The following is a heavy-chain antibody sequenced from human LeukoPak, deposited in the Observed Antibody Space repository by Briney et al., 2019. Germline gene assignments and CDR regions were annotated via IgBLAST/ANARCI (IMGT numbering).Heavy chain of an antibody. D-gene: IGHD7-27*01. CDR2: IRYDGSDK. Sequence: GGSLRLSCAASGFTFSNYGMYWVRQAPGKGLEWVAFIRYDGSDKYYADSVKGRFTMSRDNFKNTLYLQMDSLRPEDTAVYYCAKGQLGIQSSKWFDPWGQGTLVTVSS. CDR3: AKGQLGIQSSKWFDP. CDR1: GFTFSNYG. J-gene: IGHJ5*02. V-gene: IGHV3-30*02.